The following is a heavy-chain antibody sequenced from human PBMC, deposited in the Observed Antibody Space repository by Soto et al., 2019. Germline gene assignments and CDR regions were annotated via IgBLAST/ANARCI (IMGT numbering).Heavy chain of an antibody. Sequence: LRLSCIASGFTFGDYAMSWFRQAPGKGLEWVGFIRSKVYGGTTEYAASVKGRFTISRDDSISIAYLQMDSLKTEDTAVYYCTSTIFGVVIPGGYYYGMDVWGQGTTVTVSS. V-gene: IGHV3-49*03. CDR1: GFTFGDYA. CDR2: IRSKVYGGTT. CDR3: TSTIFGVVIPGGYYYGMDV. D-gene: IGHD3-3*01. J-gene: IGHJ6*02.